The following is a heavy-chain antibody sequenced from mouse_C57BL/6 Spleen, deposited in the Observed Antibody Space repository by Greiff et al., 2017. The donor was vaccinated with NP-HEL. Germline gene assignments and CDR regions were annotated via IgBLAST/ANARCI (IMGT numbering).Heavy chain of an antibody. J-gene: IGHJ3*01. D-gene: IGHD3-2*02. V-gene: IGHV1-64*01. CDR2: IHPNSGST. CDR3: ARVLDSSGPFAY. Sequence: QVQLQQPGAELVKPGASVKLSCKASGYTFTSYWMHWVKQRPGQGLEWIGMIHPNSGSTIHNEKFKSKATLTVEKSSSTHYMQLGSLTCEDSAVYYCARVLDSSGPFAYWGQGTLVTVSA. CDR1: GYTFTSYW.